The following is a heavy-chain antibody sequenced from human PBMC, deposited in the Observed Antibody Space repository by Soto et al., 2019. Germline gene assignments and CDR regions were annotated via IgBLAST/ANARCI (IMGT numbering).Heavy chain of an antibody. D-gene: IGHD2-2*01. CDR2: INHSGST. V-gene: IGHV4-34*01. Sequence: ASETPSLTCAVHGRSFSGYYWSWIRQPPGKRLEWIGEINHSGSTNYNPSLKSRVTISVDTSKNQFSLTLSSVTAADTAVYYCARGPRYCSSTSCYPKIDYWGQGTLVTVSS. CDR1: GRSFSGYY. CDR3: ARGPRYCSSTSCYPKIDY. J-gene: IGHJ4*02.